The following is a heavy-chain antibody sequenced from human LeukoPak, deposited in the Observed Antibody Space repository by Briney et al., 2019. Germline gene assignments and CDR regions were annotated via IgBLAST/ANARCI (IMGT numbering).Heavy chain of an antibody. V-gene: IGHV4-4*08. Sequence: SETLSLTCTVSGGSISSYYWSWIRQPPGKGLELIGYIENSGRIKYKPSLQSRVTISLDAPKNQFSLRLSSVSPSDTAVYYCAGGATGFQAYWGQGTLVTVSS. D-gene: IGHD1-14*01. CDR3: AGGATGFQAY. CDR1: GGSISSYY. J-gene: IGHJ4*02. CDR2: IENSGRI.